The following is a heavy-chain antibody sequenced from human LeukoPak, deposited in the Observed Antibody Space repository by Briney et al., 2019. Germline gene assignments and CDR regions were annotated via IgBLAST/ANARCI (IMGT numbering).Heavy chain of an antibody. V-gene: IGHV4-30-2*01. CDR2: IYHSGST. CDR3: ARDSSPKPFDY. Sequence: SETLSLTCTVSGGSISSGGYYWSWIRQPPGKGLEWIGYIYHSGSTYYNPFLKSRVTISVDRSKNQFSLKLSSVTAADTAVYYCARDSSPKPFDYWGQGTLVTVSS. D-gene: IGHD6-13*01. J-gene: IGHJ4*02. CDR1: GGSISSGGYY.